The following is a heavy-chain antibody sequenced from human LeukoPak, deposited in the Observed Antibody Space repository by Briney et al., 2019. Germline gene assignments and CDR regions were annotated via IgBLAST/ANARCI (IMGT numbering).Heavy chain of an antibody. D-gene: IGHD3-9*01. CDR1: GGTFSSYA. Sequence: SVKVSCKASGGTFSSYAISWVRQAPGQGLEWMGRIIPIFGTANYAQKFQGRVTITTDESTSTAYMELSSLRSEDTAVYYCARGILTGYGYYYYYMGVWGKGTTVTVS. CDR3: ARGILTGYGYYYYYMGV. J-gene: IGHJ6*03. CDR2: IIPIFGTA. V-gene: IGHV1-69*05.